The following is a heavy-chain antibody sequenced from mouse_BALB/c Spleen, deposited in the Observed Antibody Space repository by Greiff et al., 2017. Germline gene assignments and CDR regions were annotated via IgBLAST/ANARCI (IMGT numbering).Heavy chain of an antibody. CDR1: GFTFNTYA. CDR2: IRSKSNNYAT. V-gene: IGHV10-1*02. CDR3: VRHREVRRCYAMDY. Sequence: EVQLVESGGGLVQPKGSLKLSCAASGFTFNTYAMNWVRQAPGKGLEWVARIRSKSNNYATYYADSVKDRFTISRDDSQSMLYLQMNNLKTEDTAMYYCVRHREVRRCYAMDYWGQGTSVTVSS. D-gene: IGHD2-14*01. J-gene: IGHJ4*01.